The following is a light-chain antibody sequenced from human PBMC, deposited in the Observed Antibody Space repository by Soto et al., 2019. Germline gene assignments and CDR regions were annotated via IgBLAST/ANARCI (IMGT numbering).Light chain of an antibody. CDR3: QQYDNWPLYT. CDR2: GAS. V-gene: IGKV3-15*01. J-gene: IGKJ2*01. Sequence: EIVMTQSPATLSLSPGEGVTLSCRASQSVNSNLAWYQHKPGQAPRLLIYGASTRATGIPARFSGSGSGTEFTLTVSSLQSEDFAVYCCQQYDNWPLYTFGQGTKLEIK. CDR1: QSVNSN.